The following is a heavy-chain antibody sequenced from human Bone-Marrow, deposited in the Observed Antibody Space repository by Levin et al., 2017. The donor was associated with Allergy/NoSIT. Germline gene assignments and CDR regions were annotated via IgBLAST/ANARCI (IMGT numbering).Heavy chain of an antibody. CDR1: GFTLSDSY. CDR2: ISPSGNNV. V-gene: IGHV3-11*01. Sequence: PGESLKISCAASGFTLSDSYMVWIRQAPGKGLEWISYISPSGNNVYYTDSVEGRFTISRDNAKNSLFLQMNALRAEDTAVYYCGREECTSASCFLAHAWGQGTLVTVSS. J-gene: IGHJ5*02. CDR3: GREECTSASCFLAHA. D-gene: IGHD2-2*01.